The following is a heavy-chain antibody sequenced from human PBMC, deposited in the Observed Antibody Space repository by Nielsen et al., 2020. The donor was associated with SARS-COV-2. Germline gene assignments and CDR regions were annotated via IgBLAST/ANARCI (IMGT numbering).Heavy chain of an antibody. CDR3: AKDIGSRYSSGWYYYYYGMDV. CDR1: GFTFSSYW. D-gene: IGHD6-19*01. V-gene: IGHV3-7*03. J-gene: IGHJ6*02. CDR2: INHDGSDS. Sequence: GGSLRLSCAASGFTFSSYWMTWVRQAPGKGLEWLANINHDGSDSFYVDSVKGRFTISRDNAKNSLYLQMNSLRAEDTALYYCAKDIGSRYSSGWYYYYYGMDVWGQGTTVAVSS.